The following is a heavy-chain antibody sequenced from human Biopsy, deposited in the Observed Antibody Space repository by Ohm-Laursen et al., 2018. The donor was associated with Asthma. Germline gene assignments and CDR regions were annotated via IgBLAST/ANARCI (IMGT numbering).Heavy chain of an antibody. V-gene: IGHV3-30*18. D-gene: IGHD2-15*01. CDR3: AKAREDIVVVVAVSDS. J-gene: IGHJ4*02. CDR1: GFTFSSYG. Sequence: RSLRLSCSASGFTFSSYGMHWVRQAPGKGLEWVAVISYDGSNKYYADSVKGRFTISRDNSKNTLYLQMNSLRAEDTAVYYCAKAREDIVVVVAVSDSWGQGTLVTVSS. CDR2: ISYDGSNK.